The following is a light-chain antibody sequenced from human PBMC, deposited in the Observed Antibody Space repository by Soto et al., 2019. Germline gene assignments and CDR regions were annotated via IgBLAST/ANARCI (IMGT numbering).Light chain of an antibody. J-gene: IGLJ2*01. V-gene: IGLV1-40*01. Sequence: QSVLTQPPSVSGAPGQRVTISCTGSRSDIGAGYSVHWYRQLPGTAPQLLIFGDTNRASGVPDRFTGSKSGTSASLAIAGLQAEDEADYYCQSYDSRLTDAVVFGGGTQLTVL. CDR3: QSYDSRLTDAVV. CDR1: RSDIGAGYS. CDR2: GDT.